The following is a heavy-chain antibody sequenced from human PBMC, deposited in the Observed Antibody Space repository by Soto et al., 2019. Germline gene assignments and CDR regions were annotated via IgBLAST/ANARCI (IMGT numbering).Heavy chain of an antibody. D-gene: IGHD2-21*01. CDR1: GFTFSNYW. CDR2: IKKDGRKS. Sequence: GSLRLSCAATGFTFSNYWMSGPHKAPGKGMKWVANIKKDGRKSKYADSVKGRFTISRDNAENPLYLQMTILRAEDTVVNYRACARHIEPWGQETLVTAST. J-gene: IGHJ5*02. CDR3: ACARHIEP. V-gene: IGHV3-7*01.